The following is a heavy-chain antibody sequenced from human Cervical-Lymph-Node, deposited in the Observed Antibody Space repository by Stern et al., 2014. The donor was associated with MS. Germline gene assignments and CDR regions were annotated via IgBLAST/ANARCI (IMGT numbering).Heavy chain of an antibody. J-gene: IGHJ4*02. D-gene: IGHD2-21*01. CDR3: ATLVRGSYYFDY. V-gene: IGHV3-23*04. CDR2: ISGSGGST. CDR1: GFTFTSYA. Sequence: EVQLVESGGGLGQPGGSRRLSCAASGFTFTSYAMSWVRQAPGKGLEGFSAISGSGGSTYYADSVKGLFTISRDNSKNTLYLQMNSLRAEDTAVYYCATLVRGSYYFDYWGQGTLVTVSS.